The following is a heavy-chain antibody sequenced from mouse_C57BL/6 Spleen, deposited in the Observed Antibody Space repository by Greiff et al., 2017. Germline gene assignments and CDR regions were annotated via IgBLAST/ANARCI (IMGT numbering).Heavy chain of an antibody. CDR2: INPSSGYT. D-gene: IGHD1-1*01. V-gene: IGHV1-7*01. CDR1: GYTFTSYW. CDR3: ANTVVAKDWYFDV. J-gene: IGHJ1*03. Sequence: VQLQQSGAELAKPGASVKLSCKASGYTFTSYWMHWVKQRPGQGLEWIGYINPSSGYTKYNQKLKDKATLTADKSSSTAYMQLSSLTSEDSAVYYCANTVVAKDWYFDVWGTGTTVTVSS.